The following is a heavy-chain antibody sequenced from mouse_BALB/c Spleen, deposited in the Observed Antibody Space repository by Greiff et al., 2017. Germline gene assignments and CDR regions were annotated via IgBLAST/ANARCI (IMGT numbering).Heavy chain of an antibody. J-gene: IGHJ4*01. CDR2: INSNGGST. CDR3: AREGGYAMDY. V-gene: IGHV5-6-3*01. CDR1: GFTFSSYG. Sequence: EVHLVESGGGLVQPGGSLKLSCAASGFTFSSYGMSLVRQTPDKRLELVATINSNGGSTYYPDSVKGRFTISRDNAKNTLYLQMSSLKSEDTAMYYCAREGGYAMDYWGQGTSVTVSS.